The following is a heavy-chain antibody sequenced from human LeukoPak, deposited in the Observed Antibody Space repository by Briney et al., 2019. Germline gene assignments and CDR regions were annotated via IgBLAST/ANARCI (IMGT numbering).Heavy chain of an antibody. D-gene: IGHD3-22*01. V-gene: IGHV3-64*01. J-gene: IGHJ4*02. CDR2: ISSNGGST. CDR1: GFTFSSYA. Sequence: GGSLRLSCAASGFTFSSYAMHWVRQAPGKGLEYVSAISSNGGSTYYANSVKGRFTISRDNSKNTLYLQTGSLRAEDMAVYYCARPHYYDSSGDPYYFDYWGQGTLVTVSS. CDR3: ARPHYYDSSGDPYYFDY.